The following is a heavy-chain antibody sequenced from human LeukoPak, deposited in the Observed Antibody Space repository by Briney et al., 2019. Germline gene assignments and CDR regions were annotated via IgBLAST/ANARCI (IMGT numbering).Heavy chain of an antibody. CDR3: ARGNGYFFDY. D-gene: IGHD5-24*01. Sequence: GASVKVSCRASGYTFTGYYVHWVRQAPGQGLEWMGRMNPDNGGTDFAQRFQGRVTMTRDTCITTAYLEVSSLRSDDTAVYYCARGNGYFFDYWGQGTPVTVSS. V-gene: IGHV1-2*06. CDR1: GYTFTGYY. CDR2: MNPDNGGT. J-gene: IGHJ4*02.